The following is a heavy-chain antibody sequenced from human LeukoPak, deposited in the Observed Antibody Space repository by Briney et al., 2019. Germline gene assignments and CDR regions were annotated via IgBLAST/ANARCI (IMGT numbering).Heavy chain of an antibody. CDR3: ARRDESAGYSYWFDP. V-gene: IGHV4-59*01. Sequence: SETLSLTCSVSGGSISNFYWNWLRQPPGKGLEWIGFASYSGTTSYNPSLKSRVTISVDVSKNQFSLKLTSVTAADTAVYFCARRDESAGYSYWFDPWGQGTLVTVPS. J-gene: IGHJ5*02. CDR1: GGSISNFY. CDR2: ASYSGTT. D-gene: IGHD3-22*01.